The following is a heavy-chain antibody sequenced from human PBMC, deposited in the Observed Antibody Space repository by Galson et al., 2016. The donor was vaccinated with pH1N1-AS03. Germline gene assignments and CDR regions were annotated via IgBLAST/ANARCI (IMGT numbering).Heavy chain of an antibody. CDR3: AKDLHFYDSYYLDY. CDR2: MSYDGSTK. Sequence: SLRLSCAASGFTFSGYWMSWVRQAPGKGLEWVAIMSYDGSTKYYTDSVRDRFTISRDNSKKTLYLHMSSLRAEDTAVYYCAKDLHFYDSYYLDYWGRGTLVIVSS. D-gene: IGHD2/OR15-2a*01. CDR1: GFTFSGYW. V-gene: IGHV3-30*18. J-gene: IGHJ4*02.